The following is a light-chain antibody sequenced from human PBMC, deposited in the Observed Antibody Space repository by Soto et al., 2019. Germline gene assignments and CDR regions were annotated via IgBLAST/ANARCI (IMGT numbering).Light chain of an antibody. CDR3: SSYTISSTLYV. CDR1: SSDVGGYNY. CDR2: EVT. Sequence: QSVLTQPASVSGSPGQSITISCTGTSSDVGGYNYVSWYQQHPGKAPKLMIYEVTNRPSGVSNRFSGSKSGNTASLTIAGLQAEDEADYYCSSYTISSTLYVFGTVTKVTVL. J-gene: IGLJ1*01. V-gene: IGLV2-14*01.